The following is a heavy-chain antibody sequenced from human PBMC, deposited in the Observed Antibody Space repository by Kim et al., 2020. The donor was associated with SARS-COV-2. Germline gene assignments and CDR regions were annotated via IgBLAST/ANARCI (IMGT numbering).Heavy chain of an antibody. D-gene: IGHD3-22*01. CDR2: IYYSGST. V-gene: IGHV4-31*03. CDR1: GGSISSGGYY. Sequence: SETLSLTCTVSGGSISSGGYYWSWIRQHPGKGLEWIGYIYYSGSTYYNPSLKSRVTISVDTSKNQFSLKLSSVTAADTAVYYCARLKTHYYDSSGYVDYWGQGTLVTVSS. J-gene: IGHJ4*02. CDR3: ARLKTHYYDSSGYVDY.